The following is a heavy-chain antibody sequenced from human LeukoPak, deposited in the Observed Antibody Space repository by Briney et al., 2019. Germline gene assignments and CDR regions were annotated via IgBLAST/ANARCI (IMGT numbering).Heavy chain of an antibody. J-gene: IGHJ1*01. V-gene: IGHV3-23*01. CDR3: AKGQGLRYFDWLSGAEYFQH. CDR1: GFTFSSYA. D-gene: IGHD3-9*01. Sequence: GGSLRLSCAASGFTFSSYAMSWVRQAPGKGLEWVSAISGSGGSTYYADSVKGRFTISRDNSKNTLYLQMNSLRAEDTAVYYCAKGQGLRYFDWLSGAEYFQHRGQGTLVTVSS. CDR2: ISGSGGST.